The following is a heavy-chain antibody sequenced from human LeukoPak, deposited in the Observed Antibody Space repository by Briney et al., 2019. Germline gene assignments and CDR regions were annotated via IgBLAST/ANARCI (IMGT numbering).Heavy chain of an antibody. D-gene: IGHD3-3*01. CDR3: ARSVDDTYYDFWSGYYNTGRDYYGMDV. CDR1: GFTFTTYS. V-gene: IGHV3-23*01. J-gene: IGHJ6*02. Sequence: GGSLRLSCAASGFTFTTYSMSWVRQAPGKGLEWISLISGSATITYYADSVKGRFTISRDNSKNTIYLHLNSLRAEDTAVYYCARSVDDTYYDFWSGYYNTGRDYYGMDVWGQGTTVTVSS. CDR2: ISGSATIT.